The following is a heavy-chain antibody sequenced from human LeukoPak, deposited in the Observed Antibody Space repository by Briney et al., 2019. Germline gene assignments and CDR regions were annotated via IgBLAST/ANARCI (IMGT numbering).Heavy chain of an antibody. V-gene: IGHV1-18*01. CDR2: ISAYNGNT. Sequence: ASVKVSCKASGYTFTSYGISWVRQAPGQGLEWMGWISAYNGNTNYAQKLQGRVTMTTDTSTSTAYMELRSLRSDVTAVYYCARVIFGDYYYDSSGYPDYWGQGTLSPSPQ. CDR1: GYTFTSYG. D-gene: IGHD3-22*01. J-gene: IGHJ4*02. CDR3: ARVIFGDYYYDSSGYPDY.